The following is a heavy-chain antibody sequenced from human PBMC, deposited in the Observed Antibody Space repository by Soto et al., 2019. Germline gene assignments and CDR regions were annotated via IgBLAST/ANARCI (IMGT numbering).Heavy chain of an antibody. CDR2: IYPVDSDT. CDR3: SRPHELRHYDYIWGSYQDACNI. Sequence: GESLKISSKGAGYSFTSYLIGWVRQMPGKGLEWMGIIYPVDSDTRYSPSFQGQVTISADKSISTAYLQWSSLKASDTAMYYLSRPHELRHYDYIWGSYQDACNIWGQGTMFTVSS. V-gene: IGHV5-51*01. CDR1: GYSFTSYL. J-gene: IGHJ3*02. D-gene: IGHD3-16*02.